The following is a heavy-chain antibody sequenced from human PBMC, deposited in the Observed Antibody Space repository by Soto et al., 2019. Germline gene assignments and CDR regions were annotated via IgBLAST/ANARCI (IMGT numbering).Heavy chain of an antibody. D-gene: IGHD3-16*01. Sequence: ASVKVSCKGSGYSFTNYWIGWVRQMPGKGLEWMGIIYPVNSHTEYSPSFQGQVTISADKSISTAYLQWSSLKPSDTAMYYCVRDGLGFDYWGQGTLVTVSS. CDR1: GYSFTNYW. CDR2: IYPVNSHT. V-gene: IGHV5-51*01. CDR3: VRDGLGFDY. J-gene: IGHJ4*02.